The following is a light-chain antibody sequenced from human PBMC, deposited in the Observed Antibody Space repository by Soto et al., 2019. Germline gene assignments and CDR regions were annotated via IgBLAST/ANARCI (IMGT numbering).Light chain of an antibody. Sequence: SVLTQPPSVSAAPGQKVTMSCSGSSSNIGNNYVSWYQQLPGTAPKLLIHENNRRRSEIPDRFSGSKSGTSATLGITGLQTGDEADYYCGTWDSSLSAWVFGGGTKLTVL. V-gene: IGLV1-51*02. J-gene: IGLJ3*02. CDR3: GTWDSSLSAWV. CDR1: SSNIGNNY. CDR2: ENN.